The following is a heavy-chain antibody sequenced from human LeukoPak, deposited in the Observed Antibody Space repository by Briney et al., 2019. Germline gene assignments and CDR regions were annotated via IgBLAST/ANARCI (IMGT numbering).Heavy chain of an antibody. CDR1: GFTFSSYS. CDR3: ARERTKGGSDAFDI. D-gene: IGHD1-1*01. J-gene: IGHJ3*02. Sequence: GGSLRLSCAASGFTFSSYSINWVRQAPGKGLEWVSSISSFSSYIYYADSVKGRFTISRDNPKNSLYLQMNSLRAEDTAVYYCARERTKGGSDAFDIWGQGTMVTVSS. CDR2: ISSFSSYI. V-gene: IGHV3-21*01.